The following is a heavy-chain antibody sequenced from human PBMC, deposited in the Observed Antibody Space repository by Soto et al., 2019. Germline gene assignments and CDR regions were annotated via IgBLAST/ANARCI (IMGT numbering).Heavy chain of an antibody. Sequence: EVQLLESGGGLVQPGGSLRLSCAASGFTFSSYAMRWVCQAPVKGLEWVSAIRGSGGSTYYADSVKGRFTISRDNSKNTLYVQMNSLRAEDTAVYYCARRGSGSYYDYWGQGTLVTVSS. D-gene: IGHD1-26*01. CDR3: ARRGSGSYYDY. CDR1: GFTFSSYA. J-gene: IGHJ4*02. V-gene: IGHV3-23*01. CDR2: IRGSGGST.